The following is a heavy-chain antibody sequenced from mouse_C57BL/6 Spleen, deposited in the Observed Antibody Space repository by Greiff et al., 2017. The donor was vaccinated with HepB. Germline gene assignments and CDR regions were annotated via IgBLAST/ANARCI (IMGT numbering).Heavy chain of an antibody. CDR2: IYPGDGDT. V-gene: IGHV1-80*01. CDR3: ANFYYGNSWFAY. CDR1: GYAFSSYW. D-gene: IGHD2-1*01. Sequence: VQLQQSGAELVKPGASVKISCKASGYAFSSYWMNWVKQRPGKGLEWIGQIYPGDGDTNYNGKFKGKATLTADKSSSTAYMQLSSLTSEDSSVYFCANFYYGNSWFAYWGQGTLVTVSA. J-gene: IGHJ3*01.